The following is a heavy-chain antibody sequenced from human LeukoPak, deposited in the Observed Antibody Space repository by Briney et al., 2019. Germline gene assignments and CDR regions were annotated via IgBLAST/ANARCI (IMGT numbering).Heavy chain of an antibody. CDR2: ISAYNGNT. D-gene: IGHD2-2*01. CDR3: ARDLPAAGGSDY. Sequence: ASVKVSCKSSGYSFTSYGISWVRQAPGQGLEWMGWISAYNGNTNYAQKLQGRVTMTTDTSTSTAYMELRSLRSDDTAVYYCARDLPAAGGSDYWGQGTLVTVSS. CDR1: GYSFTSYG. V-gene: IGHV1-18*01. J-gene: IGHJ4*02.